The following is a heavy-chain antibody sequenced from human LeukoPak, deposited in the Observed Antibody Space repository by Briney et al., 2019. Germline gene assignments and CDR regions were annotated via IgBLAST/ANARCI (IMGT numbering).Heavy chain of an antibody. J-gene: IGHJ4*02. CDR3: AKSTGVPTRYYDY. CDR2: TSGSGGIT. V-gene: IGHV3-23*01. Sequence: TGGSLRLSCAASGFTFSSYGMSWVRQAPGKGLEWVSVTSGSGGITYYADSVKGRFTISRDNSKNTLYLQMNSMRAEDTAVYYCAKSTGVPTRYYDYWGQGTLVTVSS. CDR1: GFTFSSYG. D-gene: IGHD3-10*01.